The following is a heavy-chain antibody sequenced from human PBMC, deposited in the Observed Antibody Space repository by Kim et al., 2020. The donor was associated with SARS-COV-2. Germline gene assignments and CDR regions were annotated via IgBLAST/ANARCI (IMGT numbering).Heavy chain of an antibody. CDR3: AKDHESSGWPTFDY. Sequence: AGSVKGRFTVSRDNAKNTLYLQMDSLRAEGPALYYCAKDHESSGWPTFDYWGQGILVTVSS. V-gene: IGHV3-23*01. J-gene: IGHJ4*02. D-gene: IGHD3-22*01.